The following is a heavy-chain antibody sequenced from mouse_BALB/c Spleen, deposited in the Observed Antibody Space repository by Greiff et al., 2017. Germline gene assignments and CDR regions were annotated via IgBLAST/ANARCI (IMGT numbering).Heavy chain of an antibody. Sequence: QVQLQQSGPGLVQPSQSLSITCTVSGFSLTSYGVHWVRQSPGKGLEWLGVIWSGGSTDYNAAFISRLSISKDNSKCQVFFKMNSLQANDTAIYYSAITYYRPWFAYWGQGTLVTVSA. CDR3: AITYYRPWFAY. CDR2: IWSGGST. J-gene: IGHJ3*01. D-gene: IGHD2-14*01. CDR1: GFSLTSYG. V-gene: IGHV2-2*02.